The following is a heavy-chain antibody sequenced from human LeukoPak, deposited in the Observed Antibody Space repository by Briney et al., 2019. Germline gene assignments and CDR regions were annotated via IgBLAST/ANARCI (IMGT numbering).Heavy chain of an antibody. D-gene: IGHD6-13*01. V-gene: IGHV4-59*12. CDR3: ARDEGEIVGGSWYSYFDY. Sequence: PSETLSLTCTVSGGSISSYYWSWIRQPPGKGLEWIGYIYYSGSTSYNPSLKSRVTISVDTSKKQFSLKLSSVTAADTAVYYCARDEGEIVGGSWYSYFDYWGQGTLVTVSS. J-gene: IGHJ4*02. CDR2: IYYSGST. CDR1: GGSISSYY.